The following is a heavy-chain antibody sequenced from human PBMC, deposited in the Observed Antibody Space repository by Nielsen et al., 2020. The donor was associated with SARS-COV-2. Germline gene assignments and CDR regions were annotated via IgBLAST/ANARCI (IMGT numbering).Heavy chain of an antibody. V-gene: IGHV7-4-1*02. CDR2: ISTDSGNP. CDR1: GYTFSHYS. J-gene: IGHJ4*02. Sequence: ASVKVSCKASGYTFSHYSLHWVRQAPGQGLEWMGWISTDSGNPTYAQGFTGRFVFSLDTSVTTTYLQISNLKAEDTAVYYCAREQSFCGVDCYSYFDFWGQGALVTVSS. D-gene: IGHD2-21*02. CDR3: AREQSFCGVDCYSYFDF.